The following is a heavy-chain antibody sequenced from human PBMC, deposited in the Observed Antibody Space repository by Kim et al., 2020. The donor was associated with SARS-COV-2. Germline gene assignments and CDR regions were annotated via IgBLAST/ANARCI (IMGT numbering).Heavy chain of an antibody. CDR1: GDSISDSYY. Sequence: SETLSLTCTVSGDSISDSYYWGWIRQPPGKGLEWIGSIHYSGSTYYNPSLKSRVTISVDMSKNQSSLNLRSVTAADTAVYYCARLGGSGYDSELDYWGQGNLVTVSS. CDR2: IHYSGST. V-gene: IGHV4-39*01. D-gene: IGHD5-12*01. J-gene: IGHJ4*02. CDR3: ARLGGSGYDSELDY.